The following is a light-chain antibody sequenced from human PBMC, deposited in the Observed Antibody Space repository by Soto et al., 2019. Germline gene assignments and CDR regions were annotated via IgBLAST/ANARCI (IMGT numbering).Light chain of an antibody. V-gene: IGKV1-16*01. J-gene: IGKJ4*01. CDR2: DAS. Sequence: DLQMTQSPSSLSASVGDRVTITCRASQDISNYLAWFQLKPGKAPKSLIYDASSLQRGVPSRFSGSGSGTEFTLTLSSLQPEDFAPYYCQQFNTYPITFGGGTKVEIK. CDR1: QDISNY. CDR3: QQFNTYPIT.